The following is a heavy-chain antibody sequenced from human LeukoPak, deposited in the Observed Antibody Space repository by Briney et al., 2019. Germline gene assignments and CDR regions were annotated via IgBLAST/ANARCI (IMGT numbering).Heavy chain of an antibody. J-gene: IGHJ4*02. D-gene: IGHD6-19*01. V-gene: IGHV4-59*08. Sequence: SETLSLTCTVSGGSITSHYWSWIRQPPGKRLQWIGDIYYSERTNYNPSLRSRVTISVDTSKNQLSLKLTSVLAADTAMYYCVRRDNTGWNYFDHWGQGILVTVSS. CDR2: IYYSERT. CDR3: VRRDNTGWNYFDH. CDR1: GGSITSHY.